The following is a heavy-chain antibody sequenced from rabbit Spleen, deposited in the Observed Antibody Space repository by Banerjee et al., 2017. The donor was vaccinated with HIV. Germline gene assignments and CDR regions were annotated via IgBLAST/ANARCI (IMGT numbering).Heavy chain of an antibody. CDR2: IDPVFGSA. Sequence: QELKESGGGLVQPGGSLKLSCKASGFDFSSYYMSWVRQAPGKGLEWIGYIDPVFGSAYYASWVNGRFSISRTSSTTVTLQMTSLTAADTATYFCARESSYAGYAVYGYAARYYGMDLWGPGTLVTVS. J-gene: IGHJ6*01. V-gene: IGHV1S40*01. CDR1: GFDFSSYY. D-gene: IGHD6-1*01. CDR3: ARESSYAGYAVYGYAARYYGMDL.